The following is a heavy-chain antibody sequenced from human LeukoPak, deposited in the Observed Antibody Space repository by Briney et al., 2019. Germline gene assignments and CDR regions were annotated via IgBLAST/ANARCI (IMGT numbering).Heavy chain of an antibody. CDR3: ARVRGTWELLWYFDY. Sequence: SETLSLTCAVSGGSISSSNWWSWVRQPPGKGLEWIGEIYHSGSTNYNPSLKSRVTISVDKSKNQFSLKLSSVTAADTAVYYCARVRGTWELLWYFDYWGQGTLVTVSS. CDR1: GGSISSSNW. D-gene: IGHD1-26*01. J-gene: IGHJ4*02. CDR2: IYHSGST. V-gene: IGHV4-4*02.